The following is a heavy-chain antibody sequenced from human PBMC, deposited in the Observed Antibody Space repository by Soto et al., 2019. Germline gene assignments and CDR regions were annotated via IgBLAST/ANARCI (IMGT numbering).Heavy chain of an antibody. Sequence: QVQLQQWGAGLLKPSETLSLPCAVYGGSFSGYYWSWIRQPPGKGLEWIGEINHSGITKYNPSLKSRVTISVDPSKHQFSLKLSSVTAAETAVYYCARRRYYYDSSGPYYFEYWGQGTLVTVSS. CDR2: INHSGIT. CDR3: ARRRYYYDSSGPYYFEY. V-gene: IGHV4-34*01. J-gene: IGHJ4*02. CDR1: GGSFSGYY. D-gene: IGHD3-22*01.